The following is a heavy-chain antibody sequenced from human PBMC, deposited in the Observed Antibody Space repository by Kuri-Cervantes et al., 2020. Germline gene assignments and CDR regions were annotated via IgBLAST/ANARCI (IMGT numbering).Heavy chain of an antibody. J-gene: IGHJ3*02. CDR2: IYYSGST. CDR3: ASRTDYGDLADAFDI. Sequence: ESLKISCTVSGGSISSGDYYWSWIRQPPGKGLEWIGSIYYSGSTYYNPSLKSRVTISVDTSKNQFSLKLSSVTAADTAVYYCASRTDYGDLADAFDIWGQGTMVTVSS. D-gene: IGHD4-17*01. V-gene: IGHV4-39*01. CDR1: GGSISSGDYY.